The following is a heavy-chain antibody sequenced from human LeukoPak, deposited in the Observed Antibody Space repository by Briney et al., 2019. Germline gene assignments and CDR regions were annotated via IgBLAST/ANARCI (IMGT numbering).Heavy chain of an antibody. D-gene: IGHD6-13*01. CDR2: IYTSGST. Sequence: SQTLSLTCTVSGGSISSGSYYWSWIRQPAGKGLEWIERIYTSGSTNYNPSLKSRVTISVDTSKNQFSLKLSSVTAADTAVYYCARSAAGIGLVWFDPWGQGTLVTVSS. CDR3: ARSAAGIGLVWFDP. CDR1: GGSISSGSYY. V-gene: IGHV4-61*02. J-gene: IGHJ5*02.